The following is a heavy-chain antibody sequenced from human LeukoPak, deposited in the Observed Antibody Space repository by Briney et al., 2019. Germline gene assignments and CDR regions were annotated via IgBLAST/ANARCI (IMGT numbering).Heavy chain of an antibody. V-gene: IGHV3-64D*09. J-gene: IGHJ4*02. D-gene: IGHD3-22*01. CDR1: GFTVSSNY. Sequence: GGSLRLSCAASGFTVSSNYMSWVRQAPGKGLEYVSAISGNGGTTYYADSVKGRFTISRDNSKNTLYLQMSSLRREDTAVYYCVKGAESFCDSRSDYWGQGTLVTVSS. CDR2: ISGNGGTT. CDR3: VKGAESFCDSRSDY.